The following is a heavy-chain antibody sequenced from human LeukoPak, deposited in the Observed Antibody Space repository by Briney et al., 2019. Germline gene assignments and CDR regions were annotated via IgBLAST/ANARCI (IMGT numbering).Heavy chain of an antibody. D-gene: IGHD3-3*01. J-gene: IGHJ4*02. CDR1: GFTFSISS. V-gene: IGHV3-21*01. Sequence: GGSLRLSCAASGFTFSISSMNWVRQAPGKGLEWVSSISDSSSYIYYADSVKGRFTISRDDAKNSLYLQMNSLRVEDTAVYYCARAAWSGSAASIRYDSWGQGTLVTVSS. CDR3: ARAAWSGSAASIRYDS. CDR2: ISDSSSYI.